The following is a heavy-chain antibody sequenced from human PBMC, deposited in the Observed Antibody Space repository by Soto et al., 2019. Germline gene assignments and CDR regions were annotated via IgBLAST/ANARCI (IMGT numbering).Heavy chain of an antibody. CDR2: ISWDGGST. D-gene: IGHD4-4*01. J-gene: IGHJ6*02. Sequence: GGSLRLSCAASGFTFDDYTMHWVRQAPGKGLEWVSLISWDGGSTYYADSVKGRFTISRDNSKNSLYLQMNSLRTEDTALYYCAKGSFYSNYLSYYYGMDVWGQGTTVTVSS. V-gene: IGHV3-43*01. CDR1: GFTFDDYT. CDR3: AKGSFYSNYLSYYYGMDV.